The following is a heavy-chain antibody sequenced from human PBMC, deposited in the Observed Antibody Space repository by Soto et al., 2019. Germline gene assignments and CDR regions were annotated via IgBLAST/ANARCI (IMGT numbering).Heavy chain of an antibody. CDR1: GFTFSSYG. J-gene: IGHJ6*02. CDR2: ISYDGSNK. CDR3: AKDGGSSQYQLPSSGWSSYYYYGMDV. Sequence: GGSLRLSCAASGFTFSSYGMHWVRQAPGKGLEWVAVISYDGSNKYYADSVKGRFTISRDNSKNTLYLQMNSLRAEDTAVYYCAKDGGSSQYQLPSSGWSSYYYYGMDVWGQGTTVTVSS. V-gene: IGHV3-30*18. D-gene: IGHD6-19*01.